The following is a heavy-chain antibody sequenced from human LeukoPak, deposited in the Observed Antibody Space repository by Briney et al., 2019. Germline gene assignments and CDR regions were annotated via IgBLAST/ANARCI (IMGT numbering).Heavy chain of an antibody. V-gene: IGHV4-30-4*08. J-gene: IGHJ4*02. CDR1: GGSISSGDYY. CDR3: ARVGLGYGYFDY. D-gene: IGHD5-18*01. CDR2: IYYSGST. Sequence: SETLSLTCTVSGGSISSGDYYWSWIRQPPGKGLGWIGYIYYSGSTYYNPSLKSRVTISVDTSKNQFSLKLSSVTAADTAVYYCARVGLGYGYFDYWGQGTLVTVSS.